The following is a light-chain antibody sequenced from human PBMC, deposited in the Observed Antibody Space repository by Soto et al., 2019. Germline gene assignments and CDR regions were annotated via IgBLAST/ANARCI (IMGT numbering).Light chain of an antibody. Sequence: DIQMTQSPSSLSASVGDRVTITCQASQDINKNLIWYQQKPGKAPKQLIYDASDLETGVPSRFSGSGSGTDFTLTISSLEPEDFATYYCQQSFFTLSTFGQGTRLEIK. J-gene: IGKJ5*01. CDR3: QQSFFTLST. V-gene: IGKV1-33*01. CDR2: DAS. CDR1: QDINKN.